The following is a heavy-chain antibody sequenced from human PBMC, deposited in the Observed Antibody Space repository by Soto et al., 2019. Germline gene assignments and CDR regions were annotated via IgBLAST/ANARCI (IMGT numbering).Heavy chain of an antibody. D-gene: IGHD3-22*01. V-gene: IGHV4-39*01. Sequence: QLQVQESGPGLVKPSETLSLTCTVSGVSIDSSRYYWGWIRQPPGKGLEWIGNIHYSGTTYYNPSLKSRVIISVNTSKNQFSLRLNSVTAADTAVYYCARPYESGGFHYGFDYWGQGTPVTVSS. CDR2: IHYSGTT. J-gene: IGHJ4*02. CDR3: ARPYESGGFHYGFDY. CDR1: GVSIDSSRYY.